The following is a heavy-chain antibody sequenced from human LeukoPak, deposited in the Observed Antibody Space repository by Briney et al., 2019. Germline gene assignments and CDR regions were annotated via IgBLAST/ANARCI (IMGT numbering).Heavy chain of an antibody. Sequence: GESLKISCQGSGSTFAIYWIGWVRQLPGEGLEWMGIIYPGDSDTKYSPSFQGQVTMSVDKSINTAYLQWDSLKASDTAMYYCARLSTRLLDHWGQGTRVTVSS. CDR2: IYPGDSDT. D-gene: IGHD3-3*01. V-gene: IGHV5-51*01. CDR3: ARLSTRLLDH. J-gene: IGHJ4*02. CDR1: GSTFAIYW.